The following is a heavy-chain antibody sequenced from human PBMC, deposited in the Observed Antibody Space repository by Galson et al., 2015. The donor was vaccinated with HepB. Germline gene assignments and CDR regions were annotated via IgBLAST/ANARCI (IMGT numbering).Heavy chain of an antibody. Sequence: ETLSLTCTVSGGSISNYYWSWIRQPPGKGLEWIGYIYYSGTTNSNPSLKSRVTISIDTSKNQFSLKLSSVTAADTAVYYCANHPFDSYEYGKGWFDPWGQGILVTVSS. J-gene: IGHJ5*02. D-gene: IGHD5-18*01. CDR2: IYYSGTT. V-gene: IGHV4-59*08. CDR1: GGSISNYY. CDR3: ANHPFDSYEYGKGWFDP.